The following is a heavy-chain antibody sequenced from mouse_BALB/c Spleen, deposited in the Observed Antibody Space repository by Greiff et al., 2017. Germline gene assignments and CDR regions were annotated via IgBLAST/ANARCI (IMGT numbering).Heavy chain of an antibody. CDR2: IWRGGST. CDR1: GFSLTSYG. Sequence: QVQLQQSGPSLVQPSGFSLTSYGVHWVRQSPGKGLEWLGVIWRGGSTDYNAAFMSRLSITKDNSKSQVFFKMNSLQADDTAIYYCAKKEGPYYGLYYYAMDYWGQGTSVTVSS. J-gene: IGHJ4*01. V-gene: IGHV2-5-1*01. CDR3: AKKEGPYYGLYYYAMDY. D-gene: IGHD2-10*01.